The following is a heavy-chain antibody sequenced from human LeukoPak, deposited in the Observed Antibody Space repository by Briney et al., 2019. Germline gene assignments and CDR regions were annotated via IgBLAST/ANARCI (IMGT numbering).Heavy chain of an antibody. CDR2: INHSGST. CDR1: GGSISSYY. V-gene: IGHV4-34*01. Sequence: SETLSLTCTVSGGSISSYYWSWIRQPPGKGLEWIGEINHSGSTNYNPSLKSRVTISVDTSKNQFSLKLSSVTAADTAVYYCARRLLWFGELFPLYYYYMDVWGKGTTVTISS. D-gene: IGHD3-10*01. CDR3: ARRLLWFGELFPLYYYYMDV. J-gene: IGHJ6*03.